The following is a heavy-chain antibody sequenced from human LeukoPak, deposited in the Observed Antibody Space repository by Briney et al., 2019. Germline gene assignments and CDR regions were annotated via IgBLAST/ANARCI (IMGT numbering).Heavy chain of an antibody. CDR2: INPNSGGT. CDR3: ARSYYDFWSGYSNDRNYFDY. Sequence: GASVKVSCKASEYTFTAYYMHWVRQAPGQGLEWMGWINPNSGGTNYAQKFQGRVTMTRDTSISTAYMELSRLTSDDTAVYYCARSYYDFWSGYSNDRNYFDYWGQGTLVTVSS. V-gene: IGHV1-2*02. D-gene: IGHD3-3*01. J-gene: IGHJ4*02. CDR1: EYTFTAYY.